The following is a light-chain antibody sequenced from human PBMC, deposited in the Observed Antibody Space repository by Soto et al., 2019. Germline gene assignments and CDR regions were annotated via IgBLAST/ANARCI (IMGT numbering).Light chain of an antibody. V-gene: IGKV1-5*03. CDR1: QTISSW. J-gene: IGKJ1*01. Sequence: DIHLTLSPSTLSGSVGDRVTITCRASQTISSWLAWYQQKPGKAPKLLIYKASTLKSGVPSRFSGSASGPDFTLTINSLQPEDFATYFCLQHYDYSWTVGQGTKVDIK. CDR3: LQHYDYSWT. CDR2: KAS.